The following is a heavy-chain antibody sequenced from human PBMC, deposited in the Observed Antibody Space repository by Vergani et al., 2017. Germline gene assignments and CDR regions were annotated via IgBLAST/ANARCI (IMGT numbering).Heavy chain of an antibody. Sequence: QVQLQESGPGLVKPSETLSLTCTVSGGSISSYYWSWIRQPPGRGLEWIGYIYYSGSTNYNHSLKSRVTISVDTSKNQFSLKLSSVTAADTAVYYCARQTYSYGYDYWDEGTLVTVSS. CDR3: ARQTYSYGYDY. V-gene: IGHV4-59*01. J-gene: IGHJ4*02. D-gene: IGHD5-18*01. CDR2: IYYSGST. CDR1: GGSISSYY.